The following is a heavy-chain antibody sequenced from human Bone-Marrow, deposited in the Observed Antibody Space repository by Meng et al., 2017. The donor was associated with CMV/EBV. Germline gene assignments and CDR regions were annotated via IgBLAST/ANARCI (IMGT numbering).Heavy chain of an antibody. J-gene: IGHJ5*02. D-gene: IGHD6-13*01. CDR3: ARESAETKLVAAASSFDP. Sequence: SETLSLTCTVSGGSISSSSYYWGWIRQPPGKGLEWIGSIYYSGSTYYNPSLKSRVTISVDTSKNQFSLKLSSVTAADTAVYYCARESAETKLVAAASSFDPWGQGTLVTVSS. CDR1: GGSISSSSYY. CDR2: IYYSGST. V-gene: IGHV4-39*07.